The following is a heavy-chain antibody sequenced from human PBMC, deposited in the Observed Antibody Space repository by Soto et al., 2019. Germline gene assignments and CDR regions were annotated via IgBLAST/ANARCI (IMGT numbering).Heavy chain of an antibody. CDR2: VSYSGST. CDR3: ASHRDGNNGGFDY. Sequence: QVQLQESGPGLVKPSETLSLTCTVSGGSISPYYWSWIRQPPGKGLEWIGSVSYSGSTHYNPSLRSRVTISMDTSETQFSLKLNSVTAADTAVYYCASHRDGNNGGFDYWGQGSLVTVSS. V-gene: IGHV4-59*01. D-gene: IGHD2-8*01. J-gene: IGHJ4*02. CDR1: GGSISPYY.